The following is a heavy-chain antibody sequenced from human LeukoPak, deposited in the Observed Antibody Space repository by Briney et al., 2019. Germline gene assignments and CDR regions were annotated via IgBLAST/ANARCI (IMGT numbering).Heavy chain of an antibody. CDR2: ISSSSSTI. D-gene: IGHD3-22*01. V-gene: IGHV3-48*01. J-gene: IGHJ4*02. CDR3: AKSGYDSHNYYDSSGYYYDLDY. Sequence: GGSLRLSCAASGFTFSSYSMNWVRQAPGKGLEWVSYISSSSSTIYYADSVKGRFTISRDNSKNTLYLQTNSLRAEDTAVYYCAKSGYDSHNYYDSSGYYYDLDYWGQGTLVTVSS. CDR1: GFTFSSYS.